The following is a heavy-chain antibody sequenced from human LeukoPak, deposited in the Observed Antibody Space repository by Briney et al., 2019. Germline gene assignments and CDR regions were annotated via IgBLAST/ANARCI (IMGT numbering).Heavy chain of an antibody. D-gene: IGHD1-26*01. V-gene: IGHV3-23*01. CDR2: ISGSGGST. CDR3: ARMVGELLRETDY. Sequence: GGSLRLSCAASGFTFSSYAMSWVRQAPGKGLEWVSAISGSGGSTYYADSVKGRFTISRDNAKNSLYLQMNSLRAEDTAVYYCARMVGELLRETDYWGQGTLVTVSS. J-gene: IGHJ4*02. CDR1: GFTFSSYA.